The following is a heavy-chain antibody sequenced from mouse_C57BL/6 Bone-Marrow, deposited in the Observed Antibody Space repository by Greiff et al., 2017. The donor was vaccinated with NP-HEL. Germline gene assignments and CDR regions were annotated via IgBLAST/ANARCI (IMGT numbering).Heavy chain of an antibody. V-gene: IGHV5-17*01. CDR3: ARDYYGSSYYAMDY. D-gene: IGHD1-1*01. J-gene: IGHJ4*01. CDR2: ISSGSSTI. Sequence: VKLMESGGGLVKPGGSLKLSCAASGFTFSDYGMHWVRQAPEKGLEWVAYISSGSSTIYYADTVRGRFTISRDNANNTLFLQMTSLRSEDTAMYYCARDYYGSSYYAMDYWGQGTSVTVSS. CDR1: GFTFSDYG.